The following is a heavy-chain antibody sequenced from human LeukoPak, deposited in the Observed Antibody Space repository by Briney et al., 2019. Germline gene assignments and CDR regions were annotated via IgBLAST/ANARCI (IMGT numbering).Heavy chain of an antibody. J-gene: IGHJ4*02. V-gene: IGHV4-59*01. CDR3: ARDYDSSGLGY. D-gene: IGHD3-22*01. CDR1: GASINSYY. Sequence: SETLSLTCTVSGASINSYYWSWIRQPPGKGLEWIGYIYYSGSTSYNPSLKSRVSISLDTSKNQFSLKLSSVTAADTAVYYCARDYDSSGLGYWGQGTLVTASS. CDR2: IYYSGST.